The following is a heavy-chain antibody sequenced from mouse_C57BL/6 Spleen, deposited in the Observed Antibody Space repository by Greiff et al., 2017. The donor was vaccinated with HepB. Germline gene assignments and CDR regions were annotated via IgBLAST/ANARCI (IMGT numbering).Heavy chain of an antibody. CDR1: GYTFTSYW. CDR2: IDPSDSYT. J-gene: IGHJ2*01. CDR3: ARSGDLYYFDY. D-gene: IGHD3-2*02. Sequence: VKLQQPGAELVRPGTSVKLSCKASGYTFTSYWMHWVKQRPGQGLEWIGVIDPSDSYTNYNQKFKGKATLTVDTSSSTAYMQLSSLTSEDSAVYYCARSGDLYYFDYWGQGTTLTVSS. V-gene: IGHV1-59*01.